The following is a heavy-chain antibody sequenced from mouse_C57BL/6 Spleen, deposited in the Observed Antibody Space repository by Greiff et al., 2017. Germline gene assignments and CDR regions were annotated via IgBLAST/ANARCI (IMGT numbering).Heavy chain of an antibody. J-gene: IGHJ4*01. CDR1: GYAFSSSW. CDR3: ARRYSKDYARDY. D-gene: IGHD2-5*01. Sequence: VQLQQSGPELVKPGASVKISCKASGYAFSSSWMNWVKQRPGKGLEWIGRIYPGDGDTNYNGKFKGKATLTADKSSSPAYMQLSSLTSEDSAVYFCARRYSKDYARDYWGQGTSVTVSS. CDR2: IYPGDGDT. V-gene: IGHV1-82*01.